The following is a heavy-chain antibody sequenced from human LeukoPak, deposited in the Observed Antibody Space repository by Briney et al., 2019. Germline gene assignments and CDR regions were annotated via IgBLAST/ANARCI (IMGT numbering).Heavy chain of an antibody. CDR2: INSDGNNT. J-gene: IGHJ3*02. CDR3: ARAEDCSSTSCPRAFDI. D-gene: IGHD2-2*01. Sequence: GGSLRLSCAASGFTFSSYWMHWVRQAPGKGLVWVSRINSDGNNTNYADFVKGRFTISRDNAKNTLSLQMNSLRAEDTAVYYCARAEDCSSTSCPRAFDIWGQGTMVTVSS. V-gene: IGHV3-74*01. CDR1: GFTFSSYW.